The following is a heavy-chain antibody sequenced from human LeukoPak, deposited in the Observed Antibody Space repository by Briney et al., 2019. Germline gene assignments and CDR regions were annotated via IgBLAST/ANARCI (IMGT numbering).Heavy chain of an antibody. J-gene: IGHJ6*03. Sequence: SETLSLTCTVSGGSISSYYWSWIRQPAGKGLEWIGRIYTSGSTNYNPSLKSRVTMSVDTSKNQFSLKLSSVTAADTAVYYCARFSMVRGVSSYYYYMDVWGKGTTVTISS. CDR2: IYTSGST. CDR3: ARFSMVRGVSSYYYYMDV. V-gene: IGHV4-4*07. CDR1: GGSISSYY. D-gene: IGHD3-10*01.